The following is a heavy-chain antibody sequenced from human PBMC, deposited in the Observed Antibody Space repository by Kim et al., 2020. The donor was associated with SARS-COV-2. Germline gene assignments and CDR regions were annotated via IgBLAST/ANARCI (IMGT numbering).Heavy chain of an antibody. V-gene: IGHV4-59*01. Sequence: SLKSRVTISVDTSKNQVSLKRSSVTAADTAVYYCARDTTGSYYDYYGMDVWGQGTTVTVSS. J-gene: IGHJ6*02. CDR3: ARDTTGSYYDYYGMDV. D-gene: IGHD2-2*01.